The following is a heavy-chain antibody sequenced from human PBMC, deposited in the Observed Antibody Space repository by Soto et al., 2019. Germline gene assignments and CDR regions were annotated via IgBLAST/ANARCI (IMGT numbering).Heavy chain of an antibody. J-gene: IGHJ6*02. CDR3: ARDKSPGLSYYYYGMDV. CDR2: ISSSSSYI. V-gene: IGHV3-21*01. CDR1: GFTFRSYS. Sequence: EVQLVESGGGLVKPGGSRGLSCAASGFTFRSYSLNWVRQPPGKGLEGVSSISSSSSYIYYADSVKGRFTISRDNAKNSLYLQMNSLRAEDTAVYYCARDKSPGLSYYYYGMDVWGQGTTVTVSS.